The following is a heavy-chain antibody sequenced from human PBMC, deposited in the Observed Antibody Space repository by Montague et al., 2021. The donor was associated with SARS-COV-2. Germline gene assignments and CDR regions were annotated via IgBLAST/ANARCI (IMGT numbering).Heavy chain of an antibody. D-gene: IGHD4-23*01. CDR3: ARRGDYGGPRFDY. CDR2: IYYSGST. CDR1: GGSVSSRNYY. J-gene: IGHJ4*02. Sequence: SETLSLTCTVSGGSVSSRNYYWGRIRQPPGKGLEWIGSIYYSGSTHYNPSLKSRVTISVDTSKNQFSLKLSSVTAADTAVYYCARRGDYGGPRFDYWGRGTLVSVSS. V-gene: IGHV4-39*01.